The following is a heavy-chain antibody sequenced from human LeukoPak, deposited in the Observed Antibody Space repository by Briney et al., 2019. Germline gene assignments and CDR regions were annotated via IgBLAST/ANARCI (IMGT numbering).Heavy chain of an antibody. CDR3: ARGKDGVWAFDI. CDR1: GFTFNNYW. Sequence: GGSLRLSCGASGFTFNNYWMHWVRQAPGMCLVWVSRINSDGIGTTYADSVKGRVTISRDNAKNTLYLQMNSLRAEDAAVYYCARGKDGVWAFDIWGKGTTVTVST. J-gene: IGHJ3*02. V-gene: IGHV3-74*01. CDR2: INSDGIGT. D-gene: IGHD4-17*01.